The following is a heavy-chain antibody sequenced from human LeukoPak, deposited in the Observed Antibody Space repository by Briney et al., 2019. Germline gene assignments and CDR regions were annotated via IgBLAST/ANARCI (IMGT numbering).Heavy chain of an antibody. CDR3: TTGTFATFDY. D-gene: IGHD2/OR15-2a*01. Sequence: GGSLRLSCAASGFTFSSYAMNWVRQAPGKGLEWVSAVSGRGGDTYHADTVKGRFTISRDNSKNTLYLQMNSLRAEDTAVYYCTTGTFATFDYWGQGTLVTVSS. CDR2: VSGRGGDT. V-gene: IGHV3-23*01. CDR1: GFTFSSYA. J-gene: IGHJ4*02.